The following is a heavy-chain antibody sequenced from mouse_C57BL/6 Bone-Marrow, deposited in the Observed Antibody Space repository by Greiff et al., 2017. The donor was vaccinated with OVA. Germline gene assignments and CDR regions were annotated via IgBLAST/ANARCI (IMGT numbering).Heavy chain of an antibody. V-gene: IGHV5-4*01. D-gene: IGHD2-1*01. CDR3: ARALYRYYFDY. CDR2: ISDGGSYT. CDR1: GFTFSSYA. Sequence: VQLKESGGGLVKPGGSLTLSCAASGFTFSSYAMSWVRQTPEKRLEWVATISDGGSYTYYPDNVKGRFTISRDNAKNNLYLQMSHLKSEDTAMYYCARALYRYYFDYWGQGTTLTVSS. J-gene: IGHJ2*01.